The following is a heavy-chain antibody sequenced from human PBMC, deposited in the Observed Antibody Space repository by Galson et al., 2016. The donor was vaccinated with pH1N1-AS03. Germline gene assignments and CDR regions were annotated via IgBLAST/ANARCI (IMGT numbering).Heavy chain of an antibody. CDR2: INPNSGVT. Sequence: SVKVSCKAFGYIFTGFYVHWVRQAPGQGLEWMGWINPNSGVTNYAQKFQAWVTMTGDSSISTAYMELYGLKSDDTAVYYCARDPRGPCSSATCPTTYYFGMDVWGQGTTVIVSS. J-gene: IGHJ6*02. V-gene: IGHV1-2*04. CDR1: GYIFTGFY. CDR3: ARDPRGPCSSATCPTTYYFGMDV. D-gene: IGHD1-26*01.